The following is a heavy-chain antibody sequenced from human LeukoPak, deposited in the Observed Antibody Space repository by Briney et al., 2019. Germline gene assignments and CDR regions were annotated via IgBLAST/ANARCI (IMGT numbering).Heavy chain of an antibody. Sequence: GGSLRLSCAASGFTFDSYAMHWVRQAPGKGLEYVSAISRNGGSTFYANSVKGRFTISRDNSKNTLYLQMSSLRAEDTAVYYCVVQGWVFRAPTQYYFDYWGQGTLVTVSS. CDR1: GFTFDSYA. CDR3: VVQGWVFRAPTQYYFDY. D-gene: IGHD1-1*01. CDR2: ISRNGGST. J-gene: IGHJ4*02. V-gene: IGHV3-64*01.